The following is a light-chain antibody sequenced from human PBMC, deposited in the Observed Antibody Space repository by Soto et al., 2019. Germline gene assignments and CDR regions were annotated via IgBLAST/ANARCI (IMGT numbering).Light chain of an antibody. V-gene: IGKV3-20*01. CDR2: GVS. Sequence: EIVLTQSPDTLSLSPGQRATLSCRASQSVRSDYFAWYQHKPGQAPRVIIFGVSTRATGVPDRFSGSGSGTDFTLTISRLEPEDFALYYCQQYGNSPLTFGGGTKVDIK. J-gene: IGKJ4*01. CDR3: QQYGNSPLT. CDR1: QSVRSDY.